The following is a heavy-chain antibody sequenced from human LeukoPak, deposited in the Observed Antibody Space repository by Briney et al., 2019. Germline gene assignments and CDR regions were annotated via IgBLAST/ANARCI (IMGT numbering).Heavy chain of an antibody. D-gene: IGHD5-24*01. V-gene: IGHV3-30*04. Sequence: GGSLRLSCAASGFTFSSYAMHWVRQAPGKGLEWVAVISYDGSNKYYADSVKGRSTISRDNSKNTLYLQMNSLRAEDTAVYYCARLRWPGAFDIWGRGTMVTVSS. CDR2: ISYDGSNK. J-gene: IGHJ3*02. CDR1: GFTFSSYA. CDR3: ARLRWPGAFDI.